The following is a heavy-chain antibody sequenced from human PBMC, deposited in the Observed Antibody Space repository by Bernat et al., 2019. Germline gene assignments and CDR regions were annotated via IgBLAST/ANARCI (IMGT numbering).Heavy chain of an antibody. D-gene: IGHD3-22*01. Sequence: EVQLVQSGAEVIQPGESLKISCKGSGYTFTNYRIAWVRQMPGKGLEWMGIINPADSEAGYSPSFQDQVTISADKSISTAYLQWSSLKASDTAMYYCARQYYYDSSGNSFDNWGQGTQVTVSS. V-gene: IGHV5-51*01. J-gene: IGHJ4*02. CDR2: INPADSEA. CDR1: GYTFTNYR. CDR3: ARQYYYDSSGNSFDN.